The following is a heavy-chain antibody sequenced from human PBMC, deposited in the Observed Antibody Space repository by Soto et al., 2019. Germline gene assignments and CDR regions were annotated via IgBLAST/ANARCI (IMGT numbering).Heavy chain of an antibody. Sequence: GGSLRLSCAASGFTFSSYSMNWVRQAPGKGLEWVSYISSSSSTIYYADSVKGRFTISRDNAKNSLYLQMNSLRDEDTAVYYCARVLDTAMVYYYYGMDAWGQGTTVTVSS. J-gene: IGHJ6*02. V-gene: IGHV3-48*02. CDR3: ARVLDTAMVYYYYGMDA. CDR1: GFTFSSYS. D-gene: IGHD5-18*01. CDR2: ISSSSSTI.